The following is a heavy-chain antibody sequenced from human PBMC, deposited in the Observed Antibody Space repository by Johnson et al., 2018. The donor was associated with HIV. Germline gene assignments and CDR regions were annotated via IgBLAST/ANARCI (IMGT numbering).Heavy chain of an antibody. V-gene: IGHV3-11*04. CDR3: ARGSGVGAFDI. J-gene: IGHJ3*02. Sequence: QMLLVESGGGVVRPGGSLRLSCSASGFTFSDYYITWIRLAPGKGLEWISYISSSGSTIYYADSVKGRFTSSRDNSKNSLCLQMSSLRVEDTAVYYCARGSGVGAFDIWGQGTMVTVSS. CDR2: ISSSGSTI. D-gene: IGHD7-27*01. CDR1: GFTFSDYY.